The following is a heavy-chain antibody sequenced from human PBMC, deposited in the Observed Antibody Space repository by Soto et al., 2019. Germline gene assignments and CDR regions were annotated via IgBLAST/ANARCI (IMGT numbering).Heavy chain of an antibody. Sequence: EVQLVESGGGLIQPGGSLRLSCAASGFNFIRKYMIWVRQAPGKGLEWVSILYSGGTTYYADSVKGRFTISRDTSENTLYLHMNSLRAEDTAVYYCARGLYDSGSFYVDFWGQGTLVTVSS. D-gene: IGHD3-10*01. V-gene: IGHV3-53*01. J-gene: IGHJ4*02. CDR1: GFNFIRKY. CDR3: ARGLYDSGSFYVDF. CDR2: LYSGGTT.